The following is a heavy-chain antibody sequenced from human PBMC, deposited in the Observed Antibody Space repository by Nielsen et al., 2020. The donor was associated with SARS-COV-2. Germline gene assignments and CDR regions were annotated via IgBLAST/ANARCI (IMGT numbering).Heavy chain of an antibody. J-gene: IGHJ6*02. V-gene: IGHV3-11*05. CDR3: ARDKGDYGSEAAGMDV. CDR1: GFTFSDYY. D-gene: IGHD4-17*01. Sequence: GESLKISCAASGFTFSDYYMNWIRQAPGRGLEWVSYISFSGSETDYADSVRGRFTIFRDNAKNSMSLQMNRLTPEDTAVYYCARDKGDYGSEAAGMDVWGQGTTVTVSS. CDR2: ISFSGSET.